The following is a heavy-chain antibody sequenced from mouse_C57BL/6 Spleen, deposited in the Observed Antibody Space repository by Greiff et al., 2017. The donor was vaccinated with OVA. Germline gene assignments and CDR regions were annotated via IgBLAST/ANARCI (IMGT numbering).Heavy chain of an antibody. CDR1: GYTFTSYW. J-gene: IGHJ3*01. CDR2: IDPSDSET. D-gene: IGHD2-3*01. CDR3: EEGNGYYGFAD. Sequence: QVQLQQPGAELVRPGSSVKLSCKASGYTFTSYWMHWVKQRPIQGLEWIGNIDPSDSETHYNQKFKDKAKLTVDKSFSTAYMPLSSLTSEDYAVYNWEEGNGYYGFADWGKGTLVNVSA. V-gene: IGHV1-52*01.